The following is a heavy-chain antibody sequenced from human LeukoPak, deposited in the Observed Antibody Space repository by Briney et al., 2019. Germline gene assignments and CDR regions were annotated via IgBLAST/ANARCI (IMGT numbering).Heavy chain of an antibody. D-gene: IGHD3-10*01. J-gene: IGHJ5*02. V-gene: IGHV3-53*01. CDR2: IYSGGGT. CDR1: GFTVSSNY. CDR3: ARGFNRGFDP. Sequence: PGGSLRLSCAASGFTVSSNYMSWVRQAPGKGLEWVSVIYSGGGTYYADSVMGRFTISRDNSKNTLYFQMNSLRAEDTAVYYCARGFNRGFDPWGQGTLVTVSS.